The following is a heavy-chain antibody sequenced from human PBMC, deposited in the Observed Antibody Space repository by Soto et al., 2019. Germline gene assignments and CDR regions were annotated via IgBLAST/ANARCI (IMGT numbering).Heavy chain of an antibody. D-gene: IGHD3-10*01. V-gene: IGHV4-59*08. CDR2: IQYNGYS. Sequence: QVQLQESGPGLVKPSETLSLTCTVSGGSITNYYCSWFRQPPGKGLEWIGYIQYNGYSAYNLSLRRRVTKSMDTSTTQFSLMLESVTATDPAVYYCARHGFGSLHGLVDVWGQGTTVIVSS. J-gene: IGHJ6*02. CDR1: GGSITNYY. CDR3: ARHGFGSLHGLVDV.